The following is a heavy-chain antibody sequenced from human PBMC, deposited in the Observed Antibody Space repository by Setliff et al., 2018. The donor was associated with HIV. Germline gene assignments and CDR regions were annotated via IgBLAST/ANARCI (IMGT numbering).Heavy chain of an antibody. J-gene: IGHJ3*02. CDR2: INPNSGGT. D-gene: IGHD1-26*01. Sequence: ASVKVSCKASGYTFTSYAMHWVRQAPGQGLEWMGRINPNSGGTNYAQKCQGRVTMTRDTSISKAYMELSRLRSDDTAVYYCARGTRVGANDAFDIWGQGTMVTVSS. V-gene: IGHV1-2*06. CDR3: ARGTRVGANDAFDI. CDR1: GYTFTSYA.